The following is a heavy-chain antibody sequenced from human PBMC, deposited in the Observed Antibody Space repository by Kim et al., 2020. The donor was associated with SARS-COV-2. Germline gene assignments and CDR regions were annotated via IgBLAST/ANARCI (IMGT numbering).Heavy chain of an antibody. J-gene: IGHJ4*02. CDR1: GYTFTSYY. Sequence: ASVKVSCKASGYTFTSYYMHWVRQAPGQGLEWMGIINPSGGSTSYAQKFQGRVTMTRDTSTSTVYMELSSLRSEDTAVYYCARDIRIPDGLWFGELSYYFDYWGQGTLVTVSS. D-gene: IGHD3-10*01. CDR3: ARDIRIPDGLWFGELSYYFDY. V-gene: IGHV1-46*01. CDR2: INPSGGST.